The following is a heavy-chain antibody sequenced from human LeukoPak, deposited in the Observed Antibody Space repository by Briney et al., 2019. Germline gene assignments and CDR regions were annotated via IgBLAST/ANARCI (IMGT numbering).Heavy chain of an antibody. D-gene: IGHD6-19*01. CDR3: ARGNRAVGVDY. Sequence: ASVKVSCKTSGYTFSSFALNWVRQAPGQGLEWTGWINTDNGNPTYAQFFTGRFVFSLDTSVSTAYLHITSLKSEDTAFYFCARGNRAVGVDYWGHGTLVTVSS. J-gene: IGHJ4*01. V-gene: IGHV7-4-1*02. CDR2: INTDNGNP. CDR1: GYTFSSFA.